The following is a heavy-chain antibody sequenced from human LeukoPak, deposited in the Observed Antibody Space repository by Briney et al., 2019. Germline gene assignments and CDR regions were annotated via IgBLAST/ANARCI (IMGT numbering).Heavy chain of an antibody. D-gene: IGHD2-15*01. Sequence: GRSLRLSCAASGFTFSSYGMHWVRQAPGKGLEWVAVISYDGSNKYYADSVKGRFTISRDNSKNTLYLQMNSLIAEDTAVYYCAKDYCSGGSCYFGGYYGMDVWGKGTTVTVSS. CDR2: ISYDGSNK. CDR3: AKDYCSGGSCYFGGYYGMDV. J-gene: IGHJ6*04. CDR1: GFTFSSYG. V-gene: IGHV3-30*18.